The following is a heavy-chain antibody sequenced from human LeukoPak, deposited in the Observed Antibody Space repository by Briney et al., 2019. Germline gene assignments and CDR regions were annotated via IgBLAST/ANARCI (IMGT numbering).Heavy chain of an antibody. Sequence: GGSLRLSCAVSGFTFSTYWMSWVRQAPGKGLEWVANIKQDGSEKYYLDSVKGRFTISRDNAENSLYLQMNRLRVEDTAVYYCAKSFSIAVAGDWGQGTLVTVSS. V-gene: IGHV3-7*01. CDR1: GFTFSTYW. J-gene: IGHJ4*02. CDR3: AKSFSIAVAGD. D-gene: IGHD6-19*01. CDR2: IKQDGSEK.